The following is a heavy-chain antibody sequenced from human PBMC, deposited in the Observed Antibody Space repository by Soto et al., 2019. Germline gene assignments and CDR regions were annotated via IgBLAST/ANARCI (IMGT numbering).Heavy chain of an antibody. D-gene: IGHD3-3*01. CDR2: ISNDGSSK. J-gene: IGHJ4*02. CDR3: AKDVAWSGYDGPGY. Sequence: QVQLVESGGGVVQPGRSLRLSCAASGFTFNAYGMHRVRQAPGKGLEWVAVISNDGSSKYHVDSVKGRFTISRDNSKNTLYLQMNSLRIDDTAVYYCAKDVAWSGYDGPGYWGQGTLVTVSP. V-gene: IGHV3-30*18. CDR1: GFTFNAYG.